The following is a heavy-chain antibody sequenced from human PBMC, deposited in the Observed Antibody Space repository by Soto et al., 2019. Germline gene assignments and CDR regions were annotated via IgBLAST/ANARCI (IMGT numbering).Heavy chain of an antibody. CDR2: ISAYNGNT. J-gene: IGHJ3*01. D-gene: IGHD4-17*01. V-gene: IGHV1-18*01. CDR1: GYTFTSYG. Sequence: QVKLVQSGAEVKKPGASVKVSCKASGYTFTSYGISWVRQAPGQGLEWMGWISAYNGNTNYAQKLQGRVTMTTDTSTSTDYMELRSLRSDDTAVYDCGRDRTLHYGDPTADWGQGTMVTVS. CDR3: GRDRTLHYGDPTAD.